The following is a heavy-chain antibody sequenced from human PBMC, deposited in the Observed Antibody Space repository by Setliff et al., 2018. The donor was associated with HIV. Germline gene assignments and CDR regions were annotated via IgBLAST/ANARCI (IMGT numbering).Heavy chain of an antibody. CDR2: FDPEDDET. J-gene: IGHJ1*01. CDR3: ATIRAYYYDSSGQEYFQH. V-gene: IGHV1-24*01. Sequence: ASVKVSCKVSGHRLTELSIHWVRQAPGEGLEWVGGFDPEDDETVYAQKFQGRVTMTEDTSTDTAYMELSSLRSEDTAMYYCATIRAYYYDSSGQEYFQHWGHGTLVTVSS. D-gene: IGHD3-22*01. CDR1: GHRLTELS.